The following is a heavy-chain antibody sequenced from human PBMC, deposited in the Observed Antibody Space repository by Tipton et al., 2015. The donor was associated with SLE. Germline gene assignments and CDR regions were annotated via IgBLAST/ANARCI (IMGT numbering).Heavy chain of an antibody. Sequence: LRLSCTVSGGSISSYYWSWIRQPPGKGLEWIGYIYYSGSTNYNPSLKSRVTISVDTSKNQFSLKLSSVTAADTAVYYCARFRDEYYYYAMDVWGQGTTVTVSS. CDR1: GGSISSYY. CDR2: IYYSGST. V-gene: IGHV4-59*01. J-gene: IGHJ6*02. CDR3: ARFRDEYYYYAMDV.